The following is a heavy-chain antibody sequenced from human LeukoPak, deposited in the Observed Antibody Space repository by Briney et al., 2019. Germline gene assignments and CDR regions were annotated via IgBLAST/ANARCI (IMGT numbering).Heavy chain of an antibody. CDR2: ISSSSSYI. V-gene: IGHV3-21*04. Sequence: GGSLRLSCAASGFTFSSYSMNWVRQAPGKGLEWVSSISSSSSYIYYADSVKGRFTISRDNSKNTLYLQMNSLRAEDTAVYYCAKPMGVVVIMYYFDYWGQGTLVTVSS. CDR1: GFTFSSYS. D-gene: IGHD3-22*01. CDR3: AKPMGVVVIMYYFDY. J-gene: IGHJ4*02.